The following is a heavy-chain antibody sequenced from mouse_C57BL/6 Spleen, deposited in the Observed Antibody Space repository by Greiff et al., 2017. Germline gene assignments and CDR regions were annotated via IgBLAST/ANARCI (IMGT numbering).Heavy chain of an antibody. D-gene: IGHD1-1*01. Sequence: QVQLQQPGAELVRPGSSVKLSCTASGYTFTSYWMDWVKQRPGQGLEWIGNIYPSDSETHYNQKFKDKATLTVDKSSSTAYMQLSSLTSEDSAVYDCARGGSSYVWYFDVWGTGTTVTVSS. V-gene: IGHV1-61*01. J-gene: IGHJ1*03. CDR2: IYPSDSET. CDR1: GYTFTSYW. CDR3: ARGGSSYVWYFDV.